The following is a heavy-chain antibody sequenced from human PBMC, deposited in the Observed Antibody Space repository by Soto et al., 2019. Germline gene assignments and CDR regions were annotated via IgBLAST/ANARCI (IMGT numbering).Heavy chain of an antibody. J-gene: IGHJ6*02. Sequence: QVQLVDSGGGVVQPGRSLRLSCTTSGFLFNTYSMHWVRQAPGKGLEWVAVMSHDGSSTYYADPVKGRFTISRDNSKNTVYLQMNTLITEDTAVYYCARPGSGYDILTGHYFYYYHAMDVWGQGTTVTVSS. CDR1: GFLFNTYS. CDR2: MSHDGSST. V-gene: IGHV3-30-3*01. D-gene: IGHD3-9*01. CDR3: ARPGSGYDILTGHYFYYYHAMDV.